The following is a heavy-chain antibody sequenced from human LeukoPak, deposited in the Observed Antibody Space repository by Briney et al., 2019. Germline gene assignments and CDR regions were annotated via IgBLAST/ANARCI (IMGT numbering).Heavy chain of an antibody. Sequence: GGSLRLSCAASGFTFSSYDMHWVRQATGKGLEWVSVIGTAGDTYYPGSVKGRFTISRDNSKNTLYLQMGSLGAEDMAVYYCARRPYSGSYYVDYWGQGTLVTVSS. CDR2: IGTAGDT. D-gene: IGHD1-26*01. CDR1: GFTFSSYD. CDR3: ARRPYSGSYYVDY. V-gene: IGHV3-13*01. J-gene: IGHJ4*02.